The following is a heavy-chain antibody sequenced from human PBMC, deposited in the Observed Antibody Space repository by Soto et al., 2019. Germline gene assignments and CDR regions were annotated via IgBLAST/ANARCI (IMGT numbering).Heavy chain of an antibody. CDR3: ARMYSSGSGWFHP. Sequence: SETLSLTCFVSGYSITAGGYYWSWIRHHPGKGLEWIGSFYSSGSIIYNPSLRSRVSISGDTSSNQFSMSLTSVTAADTARYYCARMYSSGSGWFHPWGQGTPVTVSS. J-gene: IGHJ5*02. CDR1: GYSITAGGYY. D-gene: IGHD6-19*01. CDR2: FYSSGSI. V-gene: IGHV4-31*03.